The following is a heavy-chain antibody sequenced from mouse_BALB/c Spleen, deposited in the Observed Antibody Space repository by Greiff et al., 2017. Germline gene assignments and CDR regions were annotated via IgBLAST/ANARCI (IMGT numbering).Heavy chain of an antibody. V-gene: IGHV5-17*02. D-gene: IGHD2-10*02. Sequence: DVKLVESGGGLVQPGGSRKLSCAASGFTFSSFGMHWVRQAPEKGLEWVAYISSGSSTIYYADTVKGRFTISRDNPKNTLFLQMTSLRSEDTAMYYCARYGKDYFDYWGQGTTLTVSS. CDR1: GFTFSSFG. CDR2: ISSGSSTI. J-gene: IGHJ2*01. CDR3: ARYGKDYFDY.